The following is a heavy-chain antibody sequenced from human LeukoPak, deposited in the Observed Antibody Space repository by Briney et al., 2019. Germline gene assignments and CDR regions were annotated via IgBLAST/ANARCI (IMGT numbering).Heavy chain of an antibody. CDR2: IYTSGST. D-gene: IGHD1-14*01. CDR3: ARVGSLNRGRNWFDP. CDR1: GGSSSSYY. J-gene: IGHJ5*02. V-gene: IGHV4-4*07. Sequence: PSETLSLTCTVSGGSSSSYYWSWIRQPAGKGLEWIGRIYTSGSTNYNPSLKSRVTMSVDRSKNQFSLKLSSVTAADTAVYYCARVGSLNRGRNWFDPWGQGTLVTVSS.